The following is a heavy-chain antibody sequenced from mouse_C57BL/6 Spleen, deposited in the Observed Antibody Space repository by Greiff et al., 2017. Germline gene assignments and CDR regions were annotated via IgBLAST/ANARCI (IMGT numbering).Heavy chain of an antibody. V-gene: IGHV1-53*01. CDR2: INPSNGGT. CDR3: ARSNWEGYYFDY. J-gene: IGHJ2*01. Sequence: VQLQQPGTELVKPGASVKLSCKASGYTFTSYWMRWVKQRPGQGLEWIGNINPSNGGTNYNEKFKSKATLTVDKSSSTAYMQLSSLTSEDSAVYYCARSNWEGYYFDYWGQGTTLTVSS. D-gene: IGHD4-1*01. CDR1: GYTFTSYW.